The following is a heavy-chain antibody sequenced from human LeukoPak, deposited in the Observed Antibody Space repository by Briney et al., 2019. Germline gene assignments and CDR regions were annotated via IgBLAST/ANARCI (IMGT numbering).Heavy chain of an antibody. V-gene: IGHV4-59*01. J-gene: IGHJ4*02. CDR2: VYYTGST. D-gene: IGHD3-22*01. Sequence: SETLSLTCAVSGGAISGYYWSWIRQPPGKGLDWIGHVYYTGSTDYSPSLKSRVTISVDTSKNQFSLKLSSVTSADTAVYFCARSRWGYYLDHWGQGSLVTVSS. CDR3: ARSRWGYYLDH. CDR1: GGAISGYY.